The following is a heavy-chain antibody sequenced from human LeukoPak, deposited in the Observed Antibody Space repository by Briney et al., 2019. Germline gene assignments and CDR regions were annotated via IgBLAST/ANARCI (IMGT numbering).Heavy chain of an antibody. CDR3: ARVPANYGMDV. CDR2: ISSSYT. V-gene: IGHV3-11*06. Sequence: GGSLRLSCAASGFTFSDSYMSWIRQAPGKGLEWVSYISSSYTNYADSVKGRFTISRDNAKSSLYLQMNSLRAEDTAVYYCARVPANYGMDVWGKGTTVTVSS. J-gene: IGHJ6*04. D-gene: IGHD2-2*01. CDR1: GFTFSDSY.